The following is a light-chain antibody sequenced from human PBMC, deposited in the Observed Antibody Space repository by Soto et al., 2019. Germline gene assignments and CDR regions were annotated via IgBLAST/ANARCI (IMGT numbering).Light chain of an antibody. CDR1: SSDVGAYNY. V-gene: IGLV2-8*01. CDR2: EVT. Sequence: QSALTQPPSASGSPGQSVTISCTGTSSDVGAYNYVSWYQQHAGKAPKLVIYEVTKRPSGVPDRFSGSKSANTASLTVSGLQAEDEADYYCCSYAGSPRYVFGTGTKLTVL. J-gene: IGLJ1*01. CDR3: CSYAGSPRYV.